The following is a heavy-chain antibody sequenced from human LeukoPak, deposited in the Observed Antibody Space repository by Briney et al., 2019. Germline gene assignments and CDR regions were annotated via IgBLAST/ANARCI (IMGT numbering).Heavy chain of an antibody. D-gene: IGHD4-23*01. CDR3: ARDGYGGNPPSDYYYYGMDV. V-gene: IGHV3-73*01. Sequence: GGSLRLSCAASGFTFSGSAMHWVRQASGKGLEWVGRIRSKANSYATAYAASVKGRFTISRDDSKNTAYLQMNSLRAEDTAVYYCARDGYGGNPPSDYYYYGMDVWGQGTTVTVSS. CDR2: IRSKANSYAT. J-gene: IGHJ6*02. CDR1: GFTFSGSA.